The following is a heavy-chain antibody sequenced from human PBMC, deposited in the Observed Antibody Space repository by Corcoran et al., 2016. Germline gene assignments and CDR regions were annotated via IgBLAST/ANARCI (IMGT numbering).Heavy chain of an antibody. Sequence: QLQLQESGPGLVKPSETLSLTCTVSGGSISSSSNFWGWIRPPPGKGLEWIGNIPYSGDTYYNPSLKSRVTISVDTSKNQFSMKMTSVTAADTAVDSCAGVDGLGCSRASCHAPFDPWGQGTLVTVSS. D-gene: IGHD2-2*01. CDR3: AGVDGLGCSRASCHAPFDP. CDR2: IPYSGDT. CDR1: GGSISSSSNF. J-gene: IGHJ5*02. V-gene: IGHV4-39*07.